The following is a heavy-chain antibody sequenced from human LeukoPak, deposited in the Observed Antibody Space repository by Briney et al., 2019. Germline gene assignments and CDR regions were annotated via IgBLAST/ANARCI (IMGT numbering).Heavy chain of an antibody. V-gene: IGHV1-18*01. J-gene: IGHJ4*02. CDR1: GYTFTSYG. Sequence: GASVKVSCKASGYTFTSYGISWVRQAPGQGLEWMGWIGAYNGNTNYAQKLQGRVTMTTDTSTSTAYMELRSLRSDEPAVYYCARVLPNYDILTGWVYYFDYWGQGTLVTVSS. D-gene: IGHD3-9*01. CDR3: ARVLPNYDILTGWVYYFDY. CDR2: IGAYNGNT.